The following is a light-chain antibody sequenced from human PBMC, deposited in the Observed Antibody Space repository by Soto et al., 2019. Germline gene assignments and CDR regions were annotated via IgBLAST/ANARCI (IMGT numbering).Light chain of an antibody. CDR1: SSDVGGYNY. J-gene: IGLJ1*01. CDR3: ASYTSSSSYV. CDR2: EVS. V-gene: IGLV2-14*01. Sequence: QSALTQPASVSGSPGQSITISCTGTSSDVGGYNYVSWYQQHPGKAPKLIIYEVSNRPSGVSNRFSGSKSGNTASLTISGLQAEDEADYYCASYTSSSSYVFGTGTKLPVL.